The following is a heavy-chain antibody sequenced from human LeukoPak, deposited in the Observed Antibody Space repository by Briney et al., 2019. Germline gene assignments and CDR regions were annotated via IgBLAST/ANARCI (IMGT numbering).Heavy chain of an antibody. V-gene: IGHV2-5*02. D-gene: IGHD3-10*01. CDR3: AHYPRIKSLWFGEYPYYFDY. CDR2: IYWDDDK. J-gene: IGHJ4*02. CDR1: GFSLNTSGVG. Sequence: SGPTLVKPTQTLTLTCTFSGFSLNTSGVGVGWIRQPPGKALEWLALIYWDDDKRYSPSLKSRLTITKDTSKNQVVLTMTNMDPVDTATYYCAHYPRIKSLWFGEYPYYFDYWGQGTLVTVSS.